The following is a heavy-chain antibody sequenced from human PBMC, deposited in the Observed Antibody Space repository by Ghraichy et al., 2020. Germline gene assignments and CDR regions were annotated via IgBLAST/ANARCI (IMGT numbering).Heavy chain of an antibody. CDR3: ARAYRCGGGRCSIWDS. Sequence: SETLSLTCAVYGGSFSGYYLSWIRQPPGKGLEWIGEINHGGTTNYNPSLKSRVTMSLDTSENQFSLKLTSVTAADTAVYFCARAYRCGGGRCSIWDSWGKGTLVTVSS. D-gene: IGHD2-21*01. CDR2: INHGGTT. V-gene: IGHV4-34*01. J-gene: IGHJ5*02. CDR1: GGSFSGYY.